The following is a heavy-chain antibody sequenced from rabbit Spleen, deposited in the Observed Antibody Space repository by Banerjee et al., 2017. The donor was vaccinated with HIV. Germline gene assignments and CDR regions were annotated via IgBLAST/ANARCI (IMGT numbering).Heavy chain of an antibody. CDR1: GFSFSSSYY. V-gene: IGHV1S45*01. CDR2: IGTDTAKT. D-gene: IGHD1-1*01. J-gene: IGHJ4*01. CDR3: ARSINWANRALNL. Sequence: QEQLEESGGDLVKPGASLTLTCTASGFSFSSSYYMCWVRQAPGKGLEWIACIGTDTAKTYYASWVNGRFTISKSSSTTVTLQMTSLTAADTATYFCARSINWANRALNLWGPGTLVTVS.